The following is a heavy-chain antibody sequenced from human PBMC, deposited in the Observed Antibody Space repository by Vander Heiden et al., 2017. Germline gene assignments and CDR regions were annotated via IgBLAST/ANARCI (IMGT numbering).Heavy chain of an antibody. Sequence: QVQLVESGGGVVQPGRSLRLSCAACGFTFRNHPMHWVRQAPGKGLEWVADISYDGSSKFYADSVRGRFTISRDNSKTTLDLHMNSLRVEDTAIYYCARKTVGVYSFDYWGQGTLVTVSS. V-gene: IGHV3-30-3*01. D-gene: IGHD2-15*01. CDR2: ISYDGSSK. J-gene: IGHJ4*02. CDR3: ARKTVGVYSFDY. CDR1: GFTFRNHP.